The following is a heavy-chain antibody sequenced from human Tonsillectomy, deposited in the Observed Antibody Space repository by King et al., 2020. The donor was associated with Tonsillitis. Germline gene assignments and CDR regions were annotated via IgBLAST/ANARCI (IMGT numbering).Heavy chain of an antibody. D-gene: IGHD5-12*01. CDR2: IYYSGST. CDR1: GGSISSYY. Sequence: QLQESGPGLVKPSETLSLTCTVSGGSISSYYWSWLRQPPGKGLEWIGYIYYSGSTNYNPSLKSRVSISVDTSKNQFSLKLSSVTAADTAVYYCARLEDYDYSNFDYWGPGTLVTVSS. CDR3: ARLEDYDYSNFDY. J-gene: IGHJ4*02. V-gene: IGHV4-59*08.